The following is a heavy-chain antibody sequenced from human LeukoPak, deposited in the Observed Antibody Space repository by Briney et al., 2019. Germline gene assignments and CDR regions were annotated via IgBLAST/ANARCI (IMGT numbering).Heavy chain of an antibody. J-gene: IGHJ4*02. CDR3: AREGDGSGSYHIDY. CDR2: ISAYNGNT. D-gene: IGHD3-10*01. CDR1: GYTLTSYG. V-gene: IGHV1-18*01. Sequence: ASVKVSCKASGYTLTSYGISWVREAPGQGLEWMGWISAYNGNTNYAQKLQGRVTMTTDTSTSTAYMELRSLRSDDTAVYYCAREGDGSGSYHIDYWGQGTLVTVSS.